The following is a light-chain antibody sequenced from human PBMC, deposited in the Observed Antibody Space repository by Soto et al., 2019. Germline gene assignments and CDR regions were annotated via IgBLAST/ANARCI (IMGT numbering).Light chain of an antibody. Sequence: QSALPQPASGSGSPGQSITISCTGTSSDVGGFNYVSWYQQYPGEAPKLLIYEVSNRPSGVSSRFSGSKSGNTASLTISGLQADDEGDYYCSSFTTSNTWVFGGGTKVTVL. J-gene: IGLJ3*02. CDR1: SSDVGGFNY. CDR2: EVS. V-gene: IGLV2-14*01. CDR3: SSFTTSNTWV.